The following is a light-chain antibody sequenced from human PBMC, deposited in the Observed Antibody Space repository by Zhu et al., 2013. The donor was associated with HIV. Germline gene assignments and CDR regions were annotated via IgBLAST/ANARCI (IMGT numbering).Light chain of an antibody. CDR3: NSWDNTGRHPV. V-gene: IGLV3-1*01. CDR2: DDT. Sequence: SYELTQTPSVSVSPGQTASITCSGHKLGDKSASWYQQKSGQPPVLVIFDDTKRPSGIPDRFSGSNSGSTASLTITEAQADDEADYYCNSWDNTGRHPVFGGGTRVTVL. CDR1: KLGDKS. J-gene: IGLJ3*02.